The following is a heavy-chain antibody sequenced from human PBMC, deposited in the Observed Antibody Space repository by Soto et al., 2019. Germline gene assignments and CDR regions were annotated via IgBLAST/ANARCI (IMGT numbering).Heavy chain of an antibody. D-gene: IGHD6-19*01. CDR1: GFTFSSYG. CDR2: ISYDGSNK. CDR3: AKFPSSSCWYFGY. Sequence: QVQLVESGGGVVQPGRSLRLSCAASGFTFSSYGMHWVRQAPGKGLEWVAVISYDGSNKYYADSVKGRFTISRDNSNNTLYLQMNSLRAADTAVYYCAKFPSSSCWYFGYWGQGTLVIVSA. J-gene: IGHJ4*02. V-gene: IGHV3-30*18.